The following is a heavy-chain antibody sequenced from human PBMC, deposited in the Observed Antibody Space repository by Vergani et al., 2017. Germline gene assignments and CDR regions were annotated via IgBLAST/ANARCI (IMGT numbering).Heavy chain of an antibody. CDR2: VLFDGSNE. D-gene: IGHD5-24*01. Sequence: QVQLVQSGGGVVQPGGSLRLSCVASGFTFNRYGMQWVRQAPGKGLEWVAYVLFDGSNEYYADSVKGRFIVSRDNSNDALYLQMNSLRVEDTAVYYCGRGSDNYNWCQGTLVTVSS. CDR3: GRGSDNYN. V-gene: IGHV3-33*01. J-gene: IGHJ4*02. CDR1: GFTFNRYG.